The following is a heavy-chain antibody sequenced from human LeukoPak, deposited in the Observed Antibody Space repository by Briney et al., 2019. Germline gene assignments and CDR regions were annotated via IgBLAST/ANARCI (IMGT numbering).Heavy chain of an antibody. CDR3: ARGVNSQGTAMVLFDS. V-gene: IGHV1-46*01. CDR2: INPSGGST. Sequence: GASVKVSCKASGYTFTSYYMHWVRPAPGQGLEWMGIINPSGGSTSYAQKFQGRVTMTRDTSTSTIYMELSSLRSDDTAVYYCARGVNSQGTAMVLFDSWGQGSLVTVSA. D-gene: IGHD5-18*01. J-gene: IGHJ4*02. CDR1: GYTFTSYY.